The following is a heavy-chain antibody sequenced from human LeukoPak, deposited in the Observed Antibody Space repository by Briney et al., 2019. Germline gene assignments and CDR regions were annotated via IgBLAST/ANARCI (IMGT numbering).Heavy chain of an antibody. J-gene: IGHJ3*02. CDR1: GDTLTALT. V-gene: IGHV1-24*01. D-gene: IGHD3-22*01. Sequence: ASVRVSCKVSGDTLTALTMCWVRQGPGKGLEWRGGFDPEEGERMYEQKFQGRVTWTEDTSTDTAYMGLTSLRADDTAVYYCAREYYDSSGRKHAFENWGQGTMVTVSS. CDR2: FDPEEGER. CDR3: AREYYDSSGRKHAFEN.